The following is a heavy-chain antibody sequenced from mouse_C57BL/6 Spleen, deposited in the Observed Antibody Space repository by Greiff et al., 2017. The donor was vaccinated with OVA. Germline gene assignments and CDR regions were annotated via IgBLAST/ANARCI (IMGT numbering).Heavy chain of an antibody. D-gene: IGHD1-1*01. V-gene: IGHV1-7*01. CDR2: INPSSGYT. CDR1: GYTFTSYW. Sequence: VKLVESGAELAKPGASVKLSCQASGYTFTSYWMHWVKQRLGQGLVWIGSINPSSGYTKYNQKFKDKATLTADKSYSTAYMQLSILTSEDSAVYYCARNYRSSYEYAMDYWGQGTSVTVSS. J-gene: IGHJ4*01. CDR3: ARNYRSSYEYAMDY.